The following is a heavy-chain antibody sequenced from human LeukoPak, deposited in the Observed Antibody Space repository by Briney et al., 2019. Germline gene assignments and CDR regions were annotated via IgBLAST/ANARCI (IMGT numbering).Heavy chain of an antibody. CDR2: INPNSGGT. J-gene: IGHJ3*02. V-gene: IGHV1-2*02. Sequence: ASVKVSCKASGYTFNSYGISWVRQAPGQGLAWMGWINPNSGGTNYAQKFQGRVTMTRDTSISTAYMELSRLRSDDTAVYYCARVRNYYDSSGYYNAFDIWGQGTMVTVSS. CDR1: GYTFNSYG. CDR3: ARVRNYYDSSGYYNAFDI. D-gene: IGHD3-22*01.